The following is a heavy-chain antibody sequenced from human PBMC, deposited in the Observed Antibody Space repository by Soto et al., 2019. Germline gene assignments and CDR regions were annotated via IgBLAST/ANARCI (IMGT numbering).Heavy chain of an antibody. J-gene: IGHJ4*02. D-gene: IGHD3-3*01. V-gene: IGHV3-23*01. CDR3: AKDSDLVLRFVEWLLSPFDY. CDR1: GFTFSSYA. CDR2: ISGSGGST. Sequence: PGGSLRLSCAASGFTFSSYAMSWVRQAPGEGLEWVSAISGSGGSTYYADSVKGRFTISRDNSKNTLYLQMNSLRAEDTAVYYCAKDSDLVLRFVEWLLSPFDYWGQGTLVTVSS.